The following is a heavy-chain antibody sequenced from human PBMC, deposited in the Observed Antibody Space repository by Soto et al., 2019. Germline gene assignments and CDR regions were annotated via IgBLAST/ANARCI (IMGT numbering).Heavy chain of an antibody. CDR1: AGSISNYY. V-gene: IGHV4-59*01. Sequence: QVQLQESGPGLVKPSETLSLTCIVSAGSISNYYWTWIRQTPGKGLEWIGYSYSTGIPNYNPSLMGRSTMAVATSKSQCSLKLSSVTAADTAVYYCARGRGSGLGGWFDPWGQGTLVTVSS. J-gene: IGHJ5*02. D-gene: IGHD3-10*01. CDR2: SYSTGIP. CDR3: ARGRGSGLGGWFDP.